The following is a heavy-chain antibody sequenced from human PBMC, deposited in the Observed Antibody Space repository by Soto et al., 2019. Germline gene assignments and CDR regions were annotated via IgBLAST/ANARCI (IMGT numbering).Heavy chain of an antibody. D-gene: IGHD5-12*01. V-gene: IGHV4-34*01. CDR1: GGSFSGYY. J-gene: IGHJ4*02. Sequence: SETLSLTCAVYGGSFSGYYWGWIRQPPGKGLEWIGIIHHSGSTYYNPSLRSRITISVDTSKNQFSLKMPSVTAADTAVYYCARSSGYVPGGYWGQGILVTVSS. CDR2: IHHSGST. CDR3: ARSSGYVPGGY.